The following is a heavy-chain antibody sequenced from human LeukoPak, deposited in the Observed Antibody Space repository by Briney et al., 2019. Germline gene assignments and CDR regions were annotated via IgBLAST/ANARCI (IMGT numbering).Heavy chain of an antibody. CDR3: ARGGGYYDSSGYN. Sequence: SETLSLTCAVYGGTFSGYYWSWIRQPPGKGLEWIGEINHSGSTNYNPSLKSRVTISVDTSKNQFSLKLSSVTAVDTAVYYCARGGGYYDSSGYNWGQGTLVTVSS. CDR2: INHSGST. V-gene: IGHV4-34*01. D-gene: IGHD3-22*01. J-gene: IGHJ4*02. CDR1: GGTFSGYY.